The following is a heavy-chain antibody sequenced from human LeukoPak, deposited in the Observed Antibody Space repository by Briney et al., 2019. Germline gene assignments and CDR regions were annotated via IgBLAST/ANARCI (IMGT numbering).Heavy chain of an antibody. J-gene: IGHJ3*02. CDR2: ITWDGHST. Sequence: GGSLILSCAASGFTFDDYTIHWVRQAPGKGLEWVSLITWDGHSTYYADSVKGRFTISRDNSKNSLYLQMNSLRTEDTALYYCGKDSSYQVYGDYRDDGFDIWDQGTMVTVSS. D-gene: IGHD4-17*01. CDR1: GFTFDDYT. CDR3: GKDSSYQVYGDYRDDGFDI. V-gene: IGHV3-43*01.